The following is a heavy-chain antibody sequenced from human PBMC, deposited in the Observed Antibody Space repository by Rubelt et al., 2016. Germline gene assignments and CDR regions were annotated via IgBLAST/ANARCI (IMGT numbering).Heavy chain of an antibody. J-gene: IGHJ4*02. CDR1: GYTLTELS. Sequence: QVQLVQSGAEVKKPGASVKVSCKVSGYTLTELSMHWVRQAPGKGLEWMGGFDPEDGETIYAQKFQGRVSMTEDTSTGAACMEQSSLRAEDTAVYYCATGIVVVPAHVPSRDYWGQGTLVTVS. CDR2: FDPEDGET. D-gene: IGHD2-2*01. V-gene: IGHV1-24*01. CDR3: ATGIVVVPAHVPSRDY.